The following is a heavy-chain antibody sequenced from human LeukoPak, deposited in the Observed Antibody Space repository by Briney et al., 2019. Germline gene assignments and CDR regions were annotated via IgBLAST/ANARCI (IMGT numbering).Heavy chain of an antibody. J-gene: IGHJ5*02. CDR3: ARFPDYYDSSGRFDP. CDR2: ISWNSGSI. Sequence: GGSLRLSCAASGFTFDDYAMHWVRQAPGKGLEWVSGISWNSGSIGYADSVKGRFTISRDNAKNSLYLQMNSLRSEDTAVYYCARFPDYYDSSGRFDPWGQGTLVTVSS. V-gene: IGHV3-9*01. CDR1: GFTFDDYA. D-gene: IGHD3-22*01.